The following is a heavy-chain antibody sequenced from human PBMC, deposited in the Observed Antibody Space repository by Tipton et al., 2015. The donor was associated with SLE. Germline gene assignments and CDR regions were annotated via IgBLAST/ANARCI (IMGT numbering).Heavy chain of an antibody. J-gene: IGHJ4*02. CDR3: AREMRPYRESRPWFFDY. CDR1: GFTFDEYA. V-gene: IGHV3-48*03. Sequence: SLRLSCTVSGFTFDEYALSWAGQAPGKGLEWVSFFSSGGCATIYYADSVKGRLTISKDNAKNSLYLQMNSLRAGDTAVYYCAREMRPYRESRPWFFDYWGQVTLVTVSS. D-gene: IGHD3-10*01. CDR2: FSSGGCATI.